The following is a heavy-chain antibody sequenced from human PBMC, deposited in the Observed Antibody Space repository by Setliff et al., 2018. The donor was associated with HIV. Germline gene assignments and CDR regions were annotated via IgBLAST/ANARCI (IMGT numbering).Heavy chain of an antibody. CDR2: IYSCGST. CDR3: ARVRSYGSAYDAFDV. D-gene: IGHD3-10*01. Sequence: SETLSLTCTVSGGSIGGYYWSWIRQPPGTGLEWLGCIYSCGSTNYNPSLESRVTISLDTSKTQFSLRLTSVTAADTSVYYCARVRSYGSAYDAFDVWGPGTMVTVSS. CDR1: GGSIGGYY. J-gene: IGHJ3*01. V-gene: IGHV4-4*08.